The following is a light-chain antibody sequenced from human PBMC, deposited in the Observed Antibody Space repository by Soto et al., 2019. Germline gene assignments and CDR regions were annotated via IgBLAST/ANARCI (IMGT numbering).Light chain of an antibody. Sequence: EIVMTQSPATLSVSPGETATISCRASQSVSSSLAWYQQKPGQAPRLLISDASTRAAGLPARFSGSGSGTEFTLTISSLQSEDFAVYFCQQSNNWPKTFGQGTKVDIK. CDR3: QQSNNWPKT. J-gene: IGKJ1*01. CDR2: DAS. V-gene: IGKV3-15*01. CDR1: QSVSSS.